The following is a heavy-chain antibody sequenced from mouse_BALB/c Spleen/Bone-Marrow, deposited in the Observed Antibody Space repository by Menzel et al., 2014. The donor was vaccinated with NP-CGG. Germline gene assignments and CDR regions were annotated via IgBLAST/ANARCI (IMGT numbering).Heavy chain of an antibody. CDR2: ISYSGST. Sequence: EVQLQQSGPSLVKPSRTLSLTCSVTGDSITSGYWNWIRKFPGNKLEYMGYISYSGSTYYNPSLKSRISITRDTSKNQYYLQLNSVTTEDTATYYCARILLRSYAMDYWGQGTSVTVSS. CDR1: GDSITSGY. CDR3: ARILLRSYAMDY. J-gene: IGHJ4*01. V-gene: IGHV3-8*02. D-gene: IGHD1-1*01.